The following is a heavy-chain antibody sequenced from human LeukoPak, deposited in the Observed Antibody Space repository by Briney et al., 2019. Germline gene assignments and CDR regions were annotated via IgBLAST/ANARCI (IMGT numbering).Heavy chain of an antibody. D-gene: IGHD2-15*01. CDR3: ARGGYCSGGSCYRTESWFDP. J-gene: IGHJ5*02. CDR1: GFTVSSNY. CDR2: LSSSSSYI. Sequence: GSLRLSCAASGFTVSSNYMNWVRQAPGKGLEWVSSLSSSSSYIYYADSVKGRFTISRDNAKNSLYLQMNSLRAEDTAVYYCARGGYCSGGSCYRTESWFDPWGQGTLVTVSS. V-gene: IGHV3-21*01.